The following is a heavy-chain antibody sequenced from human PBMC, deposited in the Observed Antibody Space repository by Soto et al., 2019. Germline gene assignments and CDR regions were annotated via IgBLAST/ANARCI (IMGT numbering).Heavy chain of an antibody. CDR3: TRGYGDPYYYYGMDV. Sequence: GGSLRLSCTASGFTFGDYAMSWFRPAPGKGLEWVGFIRSKAYGGTTEYAASVKGRFTISRDDSKSIAYLQMNSLKTEDTAVYYCTRGYGDPYYYYGMDVWGQGTTVTVSS. D-gene: IGHD4-17*01. CDR1: GFTFGDYA. J-gene: IGHJ6*02. CDR2: IRSKAYGGTT. V-gene: IGHV3-49*03.